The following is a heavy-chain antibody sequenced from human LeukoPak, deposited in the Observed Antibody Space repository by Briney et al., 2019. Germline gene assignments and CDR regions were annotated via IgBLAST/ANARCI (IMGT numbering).Heavy chain of an antibody. J-gene: IGHJ4*02. V-gene: IGHV3-53*01. CDR3: ARTFVSGDGYKVGYFDY. CDR1: GSTFSNSY. CDR2: IYPSGNI. Sequence: GGSLRLSCAASGSTFSNSYMSWVRQAPGKGLEWVSLIYPSGNIYYADSVKGRFTISRDNSKNTLFLQMNSVRAEDTAIYYCARTFVSGDGYKVGYFDYWGQGTLVTVSS. D-gene: IGHD5-24*01.